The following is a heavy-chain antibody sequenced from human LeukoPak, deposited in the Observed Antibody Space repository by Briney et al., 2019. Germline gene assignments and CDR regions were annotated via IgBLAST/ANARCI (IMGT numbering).Heavy chain of an antibody. CDR1: GNYW. V-gene: IGHV3-74*01. CDR3: AREVVESLSSGYYPRY. Sequence: GGSLRLSCAASGNYWMHWVRQAPGRGLVWVSHINSDGSWTSYADSVKGRFTISRDNSKNTLYLQMNSLRAEDTAVYYCAREVVESLSSGYYPRYWGQGTLVTVSS. D-gene: IGHD3-22*01. J-gene: IGHJ4*02. CDR2: INSDGSWT.